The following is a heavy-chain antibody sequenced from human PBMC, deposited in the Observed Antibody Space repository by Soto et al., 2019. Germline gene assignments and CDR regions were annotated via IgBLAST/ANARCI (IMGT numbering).Heavy chain of an antibody. J-gene: IGHJ5*02. CDR1: GGSISSSSYY. D-gene: IGHD3-3*01. CDR3: ARQYYDFWSGPKKGNWYDP. CDR2: IYYSGST. V-gene: IGHV4-39*01. Sequence: PSETLSLTCTVSGGSISSSSYYWGWIRQPPGKGLEWIGSIYYSGSTYYNPSLKSRVTISVDTSKNQFSLKLSSVTAADTAVYYCARQYYDFWSGPKKGNWYDPWGQGTLVTVS.